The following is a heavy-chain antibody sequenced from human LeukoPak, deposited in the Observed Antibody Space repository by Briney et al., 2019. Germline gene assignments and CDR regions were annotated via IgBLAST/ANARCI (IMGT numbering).Heavy chain of an antibody. D-gene: IGHD6-13*01. CDR3: AKDRWQQLENYFDY. CDR2: ISYDGSNK. CDR1: GFTFSSYG. Sequence: GGSLRLSCAASGFTFSSYGMHWVRQAPGKGLEWVAVISYDGSNKYYADSVKGRFTISRDNSKNTLYLQMNSLRAEDTAVYYCAKDRWQQLENYFDYWGQGTLDTVSS. J-gene: IGHJ4*02. V-gene: IGHV3-30*18.